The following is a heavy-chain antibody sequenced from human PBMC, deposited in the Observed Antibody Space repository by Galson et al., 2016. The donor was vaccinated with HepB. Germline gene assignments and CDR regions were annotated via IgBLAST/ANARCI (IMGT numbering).Heavy chain of an antibody. Sequence: SLRLSCAASGFTLSSYAMSWVRQAPGKGLEWVSAISGSGGSTYYADSVKGRFTISRDNSKSTLYLQMNSLRAEDTAVYYCARMICSYPPRDFDNWGQGTLVTVSS. CDR2: ISGSGGST. CDR1: GFTLSSYA. J-gene: IGHJ4*02. V-gene: IGHV3-23*01. CDR3: ARMICSYPPRDFDN. D-gene: IGHD5-18*01.